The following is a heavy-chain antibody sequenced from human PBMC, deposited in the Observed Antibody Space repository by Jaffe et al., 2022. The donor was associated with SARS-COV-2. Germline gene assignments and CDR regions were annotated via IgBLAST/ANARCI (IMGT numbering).Heavy chain of an antibody. CDR3: ARHDRYCSGGSCWGVYYSGMDV. Sequence: EVQLVQSGAEVKKPGESLRISCQASGYSFTNYWISWVRQMPGKGLEWMGRIDPSDSFLSYNPSFQVHVTISADTSINTAYLEWSSLKASDTAMYYCARHDRYCSGGSCWGVYYSGMDVWGQGTTVTVS. J-gene: IGHJ6*02. CDR1: GYSFTNYW. D-gene: IGHD2-15*01. CDR2: IDPSDSFL. V-gene: IGHV5-10-1*03.